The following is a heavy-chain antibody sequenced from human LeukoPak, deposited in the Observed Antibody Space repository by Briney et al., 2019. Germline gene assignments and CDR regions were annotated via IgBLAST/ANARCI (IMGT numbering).Heavy chain of an antibody. Sequence: PGGSLRLSCAASGFAFSSYSMNWVRQAPGKGLEWVSSISSSSSYIYYADSVKGRFTISRDNAKNSLYLQMNSLRAEDTAVYYCAREPVWTHRAFDIWGQGTMVTFSS. CDR2: ISSSSSYI. V-gene: IGHV3-21*01. J-gene: IGHJ3*02. CDR3: AREPVWTHRAFDI. CDR1: GFAFSSYS. D-gene: IGHD3/OR15-3a*01.